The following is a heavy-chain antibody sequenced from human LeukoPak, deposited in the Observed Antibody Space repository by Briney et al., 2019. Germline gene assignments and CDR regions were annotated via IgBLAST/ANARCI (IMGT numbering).Heavy chain of an antibody. CDR2: IRYDGSNK. CDR3: AKSQRFGELSNLLGY. D-gene: IGHD3-10*01. Sequence: GGSLRLSCAASGFTFSSYGMHWVRQAPGKGLEWVAFIRYDGSNKYYADSVKGRFTISRDNSKNTLYLQMNSLRAEDTAVDYCAKSQRFGELSNLLGYWGQGTLVTVSS. CDR1: GFTFSSYG. J-gene: IGHJ4*02. V-gene: IGHV3-30*02.